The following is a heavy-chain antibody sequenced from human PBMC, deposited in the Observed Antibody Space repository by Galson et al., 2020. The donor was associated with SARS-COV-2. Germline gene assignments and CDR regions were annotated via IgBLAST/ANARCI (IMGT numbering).Heavy chain of an antibody. V-gene: IGHV3-7*05. CDR1: GFTFSNFW. CDR2: IKQDASDK. D-gene: IGHD6-13*01. J-gene: IGHJ3*02. CDR3: ASPLGRPATGTVDVVGM. Sequence: QAGGSLRLSCVASGFTFSNFWMGWVRQAPGKGLEWVANIKQDASDKYYVDSVEGRFTIFRDNGKNSLYLQMNSLRVEDTAVYYCASPLGRPATGTVDVVGMWGHVTMVTVS.